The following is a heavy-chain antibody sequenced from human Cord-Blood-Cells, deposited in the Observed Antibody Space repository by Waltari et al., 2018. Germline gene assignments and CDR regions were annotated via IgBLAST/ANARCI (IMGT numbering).Heavy chain of an antibody. CDR3: ARQGANWGAFDI. V-gene: IGHV4-39*01. Sequence: QLQLQESGPGLVKPSETLSLTCTVSGGSISSSSYYWGWIRQPPGKGLEWIGSIYYSGSTYYTPSLKSRVTISVDTSKNQFSLKLSSVTAADTAVYYCARQGANWGAFDIWGQGTMVTVSS. CDR1: GGSISSSSYY. J-gene: IGHJ3*02. D-gene: IGHD7-27*01. CDR2: IYYSGST.